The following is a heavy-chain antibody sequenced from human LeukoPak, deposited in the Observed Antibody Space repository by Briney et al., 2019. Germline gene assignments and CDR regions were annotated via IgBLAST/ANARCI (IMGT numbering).Heavy chain of an antibody. Sequence: SETLSLTCTVSGGSISSYYWSWIRQPPGKGLEWIGYIYYSGSTNYNPSLKSRVTISVDTSKNQFSLKLSSVTAADTAVYYCARTHYYGSGSYCWFDPWGRGTLVTVSS. V-gene: IGHV4-59*01. CDR2: IYYSGST. J-gene: IGHJ5*02. CDR3: ARTHYYGSGSYCWFDP. D-gene: IGHD3-10*01. CDR1: GGSISSYY.